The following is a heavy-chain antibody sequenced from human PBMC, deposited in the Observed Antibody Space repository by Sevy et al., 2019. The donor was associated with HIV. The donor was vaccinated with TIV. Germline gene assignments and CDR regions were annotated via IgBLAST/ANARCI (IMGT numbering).Heavy chain of an antibody. J-gene: IGHJ3*01. Sequence: GESLKISCKGSGYSFTSYWIGWVRQMPGKGLEWMGIIYPGDSDTRYSPSFQGQVTISADKSISTAYLQWSSLKASDTAMYYCARQGRYYYDSSGYYFVEPWGQGTMVTVSS. CDR3: ARQGRYYYDSSGYYFVEP. CDR1: GYSFTSYW. V-gene: IGHV5-51*01. CDR2: IYPGDSDT. D-gene: IGHD3-22*01.